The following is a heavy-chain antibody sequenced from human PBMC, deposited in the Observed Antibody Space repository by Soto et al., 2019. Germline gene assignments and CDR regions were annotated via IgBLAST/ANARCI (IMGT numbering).Heavy chain of an antibody. J-gene: IGHJ4*02. D-gene: IGHD3-10*01. CDR1: GGSISSYY. Sequence: SETLSLTCTVSGGSISSYYWSWIRQPPGKGLEWIGYIYYSGSTNYNPSLKSRVTISVDTSKNQFSLKLSSVTAADTAVYYCARHRVIISLKGDKSYYFDYWGQGTLVTVSS. CDR3: ARHRVIISLKGDKSYYFDY. V-gene: IGHV4-59*08. CDR2: IYYSGST.